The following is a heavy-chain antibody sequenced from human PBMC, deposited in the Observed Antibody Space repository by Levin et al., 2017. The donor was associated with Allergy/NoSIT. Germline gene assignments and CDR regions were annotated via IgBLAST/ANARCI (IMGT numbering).Heavy chain of an antibody. CDR1: GDTLTELS. J-gene: IGHJ6*02. V-gene: IGHV1-24*01. CDR2: FDPKDGET. CDR3: ATDGAGFSGYGYYYAMDV. D-gene: IGHD5-12*01. Sequence: ASVKVSCKVSGDTLTELSMHWVRQAPGKGLEWMGGFDPKDGETIYAQKFQGRVTMTEDTSTDTAYMELSSLRSEDTAVYYCATDGAGFSGYGYYYAMDVWGQGTTVTVSS.